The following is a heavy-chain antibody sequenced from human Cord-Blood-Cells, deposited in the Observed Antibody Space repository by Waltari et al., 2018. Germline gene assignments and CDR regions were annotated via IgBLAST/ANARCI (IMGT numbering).Heavy chain of an antibody. CDR2: ISGSGGST. V-gene: IGHV3-23*01. D-gene: IGHD3-10*01. Sequence: VQLLESGGGLVQPGGSLRLSCAASGFTFSSHAMSWVRHARGKGLEWVSAISGSGGSTYYADSVKGRFTISRDNSKNTLYLQMNSLRAEDTAVYYCAKDLYGSGSYYNFDYWGQGTLVTVSS. CDR1: GFTFSSHA. J-gene: IGHJ4*02. CDR3: AKDLYGSGSYYNFDY.